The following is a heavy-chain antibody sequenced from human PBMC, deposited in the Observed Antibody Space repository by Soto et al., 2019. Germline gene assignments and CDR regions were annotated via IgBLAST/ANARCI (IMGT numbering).Heavy chain of an antibody. J-gene: IGHJ4*02. CDR2: ITGSGGTT. CDR3: AKDGYSSSSWAFDC. V-gene: IGHV3-23*01. Sequence: VGSLRLSCAASGFTFKSYSMSWVRQAPGKGLGWVSGITGSGGTTSYADSVKGRFTIPRDNSKNTLYLQMNSLRAEDTAVYYCAKDGYSSSSWAFDCWGQGIQVTVSS. CDR1: GFTFKSYS. D-gene: IGHD6-13*01.